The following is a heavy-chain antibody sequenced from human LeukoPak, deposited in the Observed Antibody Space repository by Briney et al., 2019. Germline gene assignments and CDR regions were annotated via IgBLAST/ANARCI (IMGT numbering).Heavy chain of an antibody. Sequence: GGSLRLSCAASEFTFSRYSMSWVRQAPAKGLAGVSYISSTATSIYWADSVKGRFTVSRDNAKNSLYLQMNSLRAEDTAVYSCARDVTYHGGDWFDPWGQGTLVTVSS. CDR1: EFTFSRYS. CDR3: ARDVTYHGGDWFDP. J-gene: IGHJ5*02. D-gene: IGHD4-23*01. V-gene: IGHV3-48*04. CDR2: ISSTATSI.